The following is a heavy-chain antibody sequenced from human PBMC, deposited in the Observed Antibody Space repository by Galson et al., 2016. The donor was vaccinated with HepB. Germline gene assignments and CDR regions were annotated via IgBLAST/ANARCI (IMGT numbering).Heavy chain of an antibody. CDR2: IIPVFDTA. Sequence: SVKVSCKASGGTFGSSAISWVRQAPGQGLEWMGGIIPVFDTAEYAQKFQGRLTITADESTSTAYMELSSLRSDDTAVYYCTRVGVGGTAFDIWGQGTMVTVSS. D-gene: IGHD1-26*01. J-gene: IGHJ3*02. CDR3: TRVGVGGTAFDI. V-gene: IGHV1-69*13. CDR1: GGTFGSSA.